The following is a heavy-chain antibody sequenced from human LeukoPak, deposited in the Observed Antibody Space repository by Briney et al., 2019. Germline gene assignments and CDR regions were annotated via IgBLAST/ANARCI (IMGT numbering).Heavy chain of an antibody. V-gene: IGHV3-7*01. CDR1: GFTFSSYW. Sequence: GGSLRLSCAASGFTFSSYWMSWVRQAPGKGLEWVANIKQDGSEKYYVDSVKGRFTISRDNAKNSLYLQMNSLRAEDTAVYYCARRVIGYGKYYFDYWGQGTLVTVSS. CDR2: IKQDGSEK. CDR3: ARRVIGYGKYYFDY. J-gene: IGHJ4*02. D-gene: IGHD5-18*01.